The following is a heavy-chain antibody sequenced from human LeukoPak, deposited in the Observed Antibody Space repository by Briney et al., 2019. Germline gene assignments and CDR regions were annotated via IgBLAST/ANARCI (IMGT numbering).Heavy chain of an antibody. CDR1: GFTFSIYT. V-gene: IGHV3-23*01. D-gene: IGHD6-19*01. CDR2: INYNGDNK. CDR3: AKDGHCPGALCPTQIAVAGYNDN. Sequence: PGGSLRLSCAASGFTFSIYTMNWVRQAPGKGREWVSIINYNGDNKYYADSVQGRFTISRDNSKNTVYLQMNSLRAEDTAIYYCAKDGHCPGALCPTQIAVAGYNDNWGQGTLVTVSS. J-gene: IGHJ4*02.